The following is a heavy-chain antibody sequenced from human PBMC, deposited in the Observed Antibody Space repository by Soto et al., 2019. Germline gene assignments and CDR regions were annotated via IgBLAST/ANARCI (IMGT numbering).Heavy chain of an antibody. Sequence: GGSLRLSCAASGFSFSGNWMPWVRQAPGKGLEWVANVNEDGSEKNYVDSVKGRFTISRDNAKNSLYLQVNSLTAADTAVYYCARLRSGWSIDYWGQGAMVTVSS. CDR1: GFSFSGNW. J-gene: IGHJ4*02. CDR3: ARLRSGWSIDY. V-gene: IGHV3-7*03. D-gene: IGHD6-19*01. CDR2: VNEDGSEK.